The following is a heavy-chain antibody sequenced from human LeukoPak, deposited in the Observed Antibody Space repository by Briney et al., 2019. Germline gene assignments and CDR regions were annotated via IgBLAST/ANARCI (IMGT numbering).Heavy chain of an antibody. V-gene: IGHV3-21*01. Sequence: GGSLRLSCAASGFTFSSYSMNWVRQAPGKGLEWVSSISSSSSYIYYADSVKGRFTISRDNSKNTLYLQMNSLRAEDTAVYYCAKDWNSSGYLYYFDYWGQGTLVTVSS. CDR2: ISSSSSYI. D-gene: IGHD6-19*01. CDR3: AKDWNSSGYLYYFDY. J-gene: IGHJ4*02. CDR1: GFTFSSYS.